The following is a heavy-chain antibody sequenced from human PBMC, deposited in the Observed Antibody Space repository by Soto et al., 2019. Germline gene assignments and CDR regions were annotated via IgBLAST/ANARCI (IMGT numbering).Heavy chain of an antibody. J-gene: IGHJ4*02. CDR1: GGSISTIPSNNY. V-gene: IGHV4-39*01. CDR2: IYKSGRT. Sequence: SETLSLTCTVSGGSISTIPSNNYWGWIRQSPGRGLEWIGSIYKSGRTYYSPSLNSRVTISVDTSKNQFSLRLTSVTAADTAVYYCARAPDSWGQGTLVTVSS. CDR3: ARAPDS.